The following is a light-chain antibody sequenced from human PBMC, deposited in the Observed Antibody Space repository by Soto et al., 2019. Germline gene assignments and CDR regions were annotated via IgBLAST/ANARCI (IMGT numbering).Light chain of an antibody. CDR1: QSLLYGSSNKNN. J-gene: IGKJ1*01. CDR2: WAS. CDR3: QQYYSTPWA. V-gene: IGKV4-1*01. Sequence: DIVMTQSPDSLAVSLGERATINCKSSQSLLYGSSNKNNLAWYQHKPGQPPRLLIYWASTRHSGVPDRFSGSGSGTDFTLTISSLQGADVAVYYCQQYYSTPWAFGQGTKVEIK.